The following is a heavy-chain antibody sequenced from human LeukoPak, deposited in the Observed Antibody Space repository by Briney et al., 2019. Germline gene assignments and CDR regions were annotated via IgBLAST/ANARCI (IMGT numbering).Heavy chain of an antibody. CDR1: GFTFSTYR. Sequence: PGGSLRLSCAASGFTFSTYRMSWVRQAPGKGLEWVANIKGDGSEKNYVGSVKGRFTISRDNAKNSLYLQMNSLRAEDTAVYYCAKDTPFGGNWGQGTLVTVSS. CDR2: IKGDGSEK. CDR3: AKDTPFGGN. D-gene: IGHD1-26*01. J-gene: IGHJ4*02. V-gene: IGHV3-7*01.